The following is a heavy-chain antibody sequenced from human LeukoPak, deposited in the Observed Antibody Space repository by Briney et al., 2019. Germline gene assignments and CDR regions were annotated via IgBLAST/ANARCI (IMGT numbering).Heavy chain of an antibody. CDR3: ARGSDNSSSDVDY. Sequence: GASVKVSCKASGYTFTGYHTHWVRHAPGQGPEWMGWINPNSGGTNYAQKFQGRVTMTRDTSITTAYMELSRLRSDDTAVYYCARGSDNSSSDVDYWGQGTLVTVSS. CDR2: INPNSGGT. CDR1: GYTFTGYH. V-gene: IGHV1-2*02. D-gene: IGHD6-6*01. J-gene: IGHJ4*02.